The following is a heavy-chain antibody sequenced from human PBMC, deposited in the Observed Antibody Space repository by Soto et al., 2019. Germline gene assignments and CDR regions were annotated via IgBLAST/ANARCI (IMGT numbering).Heavy chain of an antibody. CDR2: IYAGGNT. Sequence: CTAAGFSVTSNYMTWVRQAPGKGLECVSVIYAGGNTYYADSVKGRFTISSDNSKNTLYLQMNNLRAEDTAVYYCARVTTFYDILTSSYALNYFDYWGQGTRVTVSS. V-gene: IGHV3-53*01. CDR3: ARVTTFYDILTSSYALNYFDY. CDR1: GFSVTSNY. D-gene: IGHD3-9*01. J-gene: IGHJ4*02.